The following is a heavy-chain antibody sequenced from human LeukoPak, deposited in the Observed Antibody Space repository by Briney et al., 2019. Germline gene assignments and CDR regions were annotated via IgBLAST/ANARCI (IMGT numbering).Heavy chain of an antibody. Sequence: PSETLSLTCSVSGATISRGSYHWGWIRQPPEQDLEWKGSIYYSGSTYYKQSLKSRLTMFVDKSKNQFSLKLSAVTAEDTAVYYCARLSGYDFWSGGGFFDYWGQRILVTVSS. D-gene: IGHD3-3*01. CDR1: GATISRGSYH. CDR2: IYYSGST. V-gene: IGHV4-39*01. CDR3: ARLSGYDFWSGGGFFDY. J-gene: IGHJ4*02.